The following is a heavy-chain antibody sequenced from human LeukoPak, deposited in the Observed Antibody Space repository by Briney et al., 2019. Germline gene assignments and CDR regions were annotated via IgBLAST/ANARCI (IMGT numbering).Heavy chain of an antibody. CDR3: ARGATVYSNYGNYYMDV. CDR1: GFTFDGYG. J-gene: IGHJ6*03. V-gene: IGHV3-20*04. Sequence: GGSLRLSCAASGFTFDGYGMSWVRQAPGKGLEWVSGINWNGGSTGYADSVKGRFTISRDNAKNSLYLQMNSLRAEDTALYYCARGATVYSNYGNYYMDVWGKGTTVTVSS. D-gene: IGHD4-11*01. CDR2: INWNGGST.